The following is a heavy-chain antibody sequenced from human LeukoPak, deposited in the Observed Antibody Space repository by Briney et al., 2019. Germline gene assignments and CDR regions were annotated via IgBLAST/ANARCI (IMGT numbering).Heavy chain of an antibody. D-gene: IGHD3-3*01. CDR3: AGTYRCMTIFGVANPFYYMDV. J-gene: IGHJ6*03. V-gene: IGHV1-2*02. Sequence: ASVTVSCKASVYTFTGYYMHWVRLAPAQGLEWMGLINPNSGGTNYAQKFQGRVTITRDTSINKASMELSRLRTDDTAAYYYAGTYRCMTIFGVANPFYYMDVWGKGTTVTVSS. CDR2: INPNSGGT. CDR1: VYTFTGYY.